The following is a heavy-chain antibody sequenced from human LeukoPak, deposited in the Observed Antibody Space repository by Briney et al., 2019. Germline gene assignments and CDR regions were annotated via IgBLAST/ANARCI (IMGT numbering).Heavy chain of an antibody. CDR3: VREPQAEYYFDY. J-gene: IGHJ4*02. D-gene: IGHD1-14*01. V-gene: IGHV3-74*01. CDR2: INSDGSST. Sequence: GGSLRFSCAASGFTFSSYWMHWVRQAPGKGLVWVSRINSDGSSTAYADSVKGRFTISRDNAKNTLYLQMNSLRAEDTAVYYCVREPQAEYYFDYWGQGTLVTVSS. CDR1: GFTFSSYW.